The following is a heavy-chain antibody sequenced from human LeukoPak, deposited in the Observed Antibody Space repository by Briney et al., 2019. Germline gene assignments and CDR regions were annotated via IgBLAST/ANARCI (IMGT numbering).Heavy chain of an antibody. CDR1: GYTFTGYY. CDR3: GGGGWGIFDAFDI. V-gene: IGHV1-2*02. CDR2: INPNSGGT. Sequence: ASVKVSCKASGYTFTGYYIHWVRQAPGQGLEWMGWINPNSGGTNYAQKVQGRVTMTRDTSISTAYMELSRLTSDDTAVYYWGGGGWGIFDAFDIGGQGTRVTVS. J-gene: IGHJ3*02. D-gene: IGHD3-16*01.